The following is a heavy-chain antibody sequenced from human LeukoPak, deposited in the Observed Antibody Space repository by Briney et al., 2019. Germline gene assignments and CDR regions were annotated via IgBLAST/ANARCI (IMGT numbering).Heavy chain of an antibody. CDR3: ARTLYDVLTGYHVAYFDY. Sequence: GRSLRLSCAASGFTFDDYAMHWVRQAPGKGLEWVSGISWNSGSIGYADSVKGRFTISRDNAKNSLYLQMSSLRAEDTAVFYCARTLYDVLTGYHVAYFDYWGQGTLVTVSS. V-gene: IGHV3-9*01. D-gene: IGHD3-9*01. J-gene: IGHJ4*02. CDR2: ISWNSGSI. CDR1: GFTFDDYA.